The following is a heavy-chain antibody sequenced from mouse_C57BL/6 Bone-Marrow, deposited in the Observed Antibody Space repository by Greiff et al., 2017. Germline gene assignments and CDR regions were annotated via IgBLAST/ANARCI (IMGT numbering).Heavy chain of an antibody. V-gene: IGHV1-26*01. CDR2: INPNNGGT. J-gene: IGHJ3*01. CDR1: GYTFTDYY. D-gene: IGHD2-4*01. Sequence: VQLQQSGPELVKPGASVKISCKASGYTFTDYYMNWVKQSHGKSLEWIGDINPNNGGTSYNQKFKGKATLTVDKSSSTAYMELRSLTSEDSAVYYGAGYDYEGGFAYWGQGTLVTVSA. CDR3: AGYDYEGGFAY.